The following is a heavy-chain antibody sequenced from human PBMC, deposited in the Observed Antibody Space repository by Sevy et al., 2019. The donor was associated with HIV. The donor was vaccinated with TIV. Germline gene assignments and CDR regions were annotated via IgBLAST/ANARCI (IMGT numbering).Heavy chain of an antibody. Sequence: GGSLRLSCAASGFTFIRYNMNWVRQAPGKGLEWVSSVSGSSNYIYYAESLKGRFIISRDNAKDTLYLQMNSLRADDTAVYYCARGPPDGSYDYFDHWGQGTLVTVSS. V-gene: IGHV3-21*06. CDR2: VSGSSNYI. CDR1: GFTFIRYN. D-gene: IGHD1-26*01. J-gene: IGHJ4*02. CDR3: ARGPPDGSYDYFDH.